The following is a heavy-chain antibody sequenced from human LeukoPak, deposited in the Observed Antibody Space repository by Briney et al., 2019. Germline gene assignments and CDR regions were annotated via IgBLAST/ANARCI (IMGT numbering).Heavy chain of an antibody. CDR1: GFTFSSYA. Sequence: GGSLRLSCAASGFTFSSYAMSWVRQAPGKGLEWVSAISGSGGSTYYADSVKGRFTISRDNSKNTLYLQMNSLRAEDTAVYYCAKSPFKSYDYVWGSYRSPEFDYWGQGTLVTVSS. D-gene: IGHD3-16*02. CDR3: AKSPFKSYDYVWGSYRSPEFDY. V-gene: IGHV3-23*01. J-gene: IGHJ4*02. CDR2: ISGSGGST.